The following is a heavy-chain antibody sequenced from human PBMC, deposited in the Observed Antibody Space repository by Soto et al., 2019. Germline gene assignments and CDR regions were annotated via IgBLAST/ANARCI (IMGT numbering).Heavy chain of an antibody. CDR1: GGSFSGYY. J-gene: IGHJ5*02. V-gene: IGHV4-34*01. Sequence: SETLSLTCAVYGGSFSGYYWSWIRQPPGKGLEWIGEINHSGSTNYNPSLKSRVTISVDTSKNQFSLKLSSVTAADTAVYYCARGSTQPKQKNYYGSGARKNWFDPWGQGTLVTVSS. CDR3: ARGSTQPKQKNYYGSGARKNWFDP. D-gene: IGHD3-10*01. CDR2: INHSGST.